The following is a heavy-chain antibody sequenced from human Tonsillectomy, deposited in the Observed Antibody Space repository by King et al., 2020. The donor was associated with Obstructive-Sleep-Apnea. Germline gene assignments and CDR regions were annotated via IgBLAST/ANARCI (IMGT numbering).Heavy chain of an antibody. CDR3: AKDGSGTYYYGSSGYYYFDC. CDR2: ILYDGSNK. D-gene: IGHD3-22*01. CDR1: GFTFSSYG. Sequence: VQLVESGGGVVQPGRSLRLSCTASGFTFSSYGMHWVRQAPGKGLEWVAVILYDGSNKYYADSVKGRFTISRDNSKNTLYLQMTSQRAEDTAVYYRAKDGSGTYYYGSSGYYYFDCWGQGTLVTVSS. V-gene: IGHV3-30*18. J-gene: IGHJ4*02.